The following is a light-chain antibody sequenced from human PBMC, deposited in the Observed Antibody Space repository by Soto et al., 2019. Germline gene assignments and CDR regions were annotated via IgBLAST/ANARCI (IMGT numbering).Light chain of an antibody. CDR1: QSVSSNY. J-gene: IGKJ2*03. CDR3: QQYGSSPPYS. V-gene: IGKV3-20*01. Sequence: EIVLTQSPATLSLSPGERATLSRRASQSVSSNYLAWYQQKPGQAPRLLIYDASSRATGIPDRFSGSGSGTDFTLTISRLEPEDFAVYYCQQYGSSPPYSFGQGTKLEIK. CDR2: DAS.